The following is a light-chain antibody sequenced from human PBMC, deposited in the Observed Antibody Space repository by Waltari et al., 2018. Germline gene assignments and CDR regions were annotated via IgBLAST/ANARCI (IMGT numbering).Light chain of an antibody. V-gene: IGLV1-40*01. CDR1: SSNLGAGYD. J-gene: IGLJ3*02. CDR3: QSYDSSLTAWV. Sequence: QSVLTQPPSVSGAPGQRVTISCTGSSSNLGAGYDVHWYQQFPGTVPKLLIYVNTNRPAGVPDRIPASRSGTSASLAITGLQAEDEADYYCQSYDSSLTAWVFGGGTKLTVL. CDR2: VNT.